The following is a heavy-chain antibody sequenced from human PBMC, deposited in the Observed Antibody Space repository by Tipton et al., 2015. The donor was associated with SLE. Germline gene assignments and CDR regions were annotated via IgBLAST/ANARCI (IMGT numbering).Heavy chain of an antibody. Sequence: TLSLTCTVSGGSMTTYSHYWGWIRQPPGKGLEWIGSVFYSGNTFYNPSLTSRVTMSVDTSKNQFSLKLSPVTAADTAVYYCARDPTNWATNLDSRGQGTLVAVSS. V-gene: IGHV4-39*07. CDR1: GGSMTTYSHY. CDR3: ARDPTNWATNLDS. D-gene: IGHD7-27*01. CDR2: VFYSGNT. J-gene: IGHJ4*02.